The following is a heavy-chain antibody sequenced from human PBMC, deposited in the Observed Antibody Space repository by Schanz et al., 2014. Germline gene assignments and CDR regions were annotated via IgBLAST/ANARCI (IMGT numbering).Heavy chain of an antibody. CDR2: ISFDGRNT. Sequence: QVQLVESGGGVVQPGRSLRLSCAASGITLSGYGLHWVRQAPGKGLEWVGFISFDGRNTGYAHSVKGRFTISRDNSKNTVNLQMNSLRAEDTAVYYCAKEKEEVAADGSLCDYWGQGTLVAGSS. J-gene: IGHJ4*02. CDR3: AKEKEEVAADGSLCDY. CDR1: GITLSGYG. D-gene: IGHD6-13*01. V-gene: IGHV3-30*18.